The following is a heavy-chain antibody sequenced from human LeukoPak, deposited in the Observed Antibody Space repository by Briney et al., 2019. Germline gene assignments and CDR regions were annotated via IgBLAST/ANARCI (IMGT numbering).Heavy chain of an antibody. CDR3: AKAPVTYYYYGMDV. Sequence: PGRSLRVSCAASGFTFRSYGMHWVRQAPGKGLEWVAVISYDGSNKYYADSVKGRFTISRDNSKNTLYLQMNGLRPEDTAVYYCAKAPVTYYYYGMDVWGQGTTVTVSS. CDR1: GFTFRSYG. V-gene: IGHV3-30*18. J-gene: IGHJ6*02. CDR2: ISYDGSNK. D-gene: IGHD4-17*01.